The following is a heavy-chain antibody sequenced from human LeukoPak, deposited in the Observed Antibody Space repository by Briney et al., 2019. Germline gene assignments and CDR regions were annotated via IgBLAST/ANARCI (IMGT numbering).Heavy chain of an antibody. CDR3: ARLSGGWYGGFDY. CDR1: GGSFSSDNYY. CDR2: IYYSGST. D-gene: IGHD6-19*01. J-gene: IGHJ4*02. V-gene: IGHV4-61*01. Sequence: PSETLSLTCTVSGGSFSSDNYYWSWIRQPPGKGLEWIGNIYYSGSTNYNPSLKSRVTISVDTSKNQFSLKLSSVTAADMAVYYCARLSGGWYGGFDYWGQGTLVTVSS.